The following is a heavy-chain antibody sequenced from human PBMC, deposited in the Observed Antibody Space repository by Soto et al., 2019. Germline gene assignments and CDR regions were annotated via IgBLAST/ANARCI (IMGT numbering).Heavy chain of an antibody. CDR1: GFTFSSYA. CDR3: AGGYLAVVTPFDY. V-gene: IGHV3-30-3*01. Sequence: VGSLRLSGAASGFTFSSYAMHWVRQAPGKGLEWVAVISYDGSNKYYADSVKGRFTISRDNSKNTLYLQMNSLRAEDTAVYYCAGGYLAVVTPFDYWGQGTLVTVSS. J-gene: IGHJ4*02. CDR2: ISYDGSNK. D-gene: IGHD2-21*01.